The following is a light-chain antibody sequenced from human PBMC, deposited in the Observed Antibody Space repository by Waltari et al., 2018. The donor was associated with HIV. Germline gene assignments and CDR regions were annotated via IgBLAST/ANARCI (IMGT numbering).Light chain of an antibody. J-gene: IGKJ1*01. V-gene: IGKV3-15*01. CDR3: QQYNNWWT. CDR2: DAS. Sequence: EIVMTQSPATLSVSPGERATLSCTASQSVSSNLAWYQQKPGQAPRLLIYDASTRATGIPARFSASGSGTEFSLTISSLQSEDFVLYYCQQYNNWWTFGQGTKVEIK. CDR1: QSVSSN.